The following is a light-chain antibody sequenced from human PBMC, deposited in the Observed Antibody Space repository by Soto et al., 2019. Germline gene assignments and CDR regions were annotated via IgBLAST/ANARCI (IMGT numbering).Light chain of an antibody. V-gene: IGKV1-5*01. J-gene: IGKJ4*01. Sequence: DIQMTQSPSIVSASVGDRVTITCRASQTISSWLAWYQQRPGKAPILLIYAASHLESGVPLRFSGSGSGTEFPLTIDSLQPDDFATYYCLQTFTTHITFGGGTTVEVK. CDR1: QTISSW. CDR3: LQTFTTHIT. CDR2: AAS.